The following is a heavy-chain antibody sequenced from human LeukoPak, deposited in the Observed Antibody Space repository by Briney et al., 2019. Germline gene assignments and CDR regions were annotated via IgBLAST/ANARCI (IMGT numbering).Heavy chain of an antibody. J-gene: IGHJ5*02. CDR3: AREVFCSGGSCYNWFDP. CDR1: GGSISSGDYY. CDR2: IYYSGST. V-gene: IGHV4-30-4*08. Sequence: PSETLSLTCTVSGGSISSGDYYWSWIRQPPGTGREWIGYIYYSGSTYYNPSLKSRVTISVDTSKNQFSLKLSSVTAADTAVYYCAREVFCSGGSCYNWFDPWGQGTLVTVSS. D-gene: IGHD2-15*01.